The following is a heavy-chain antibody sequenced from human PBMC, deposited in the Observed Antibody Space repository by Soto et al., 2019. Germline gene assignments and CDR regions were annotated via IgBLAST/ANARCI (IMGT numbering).Heavy chain of an antibody. CDR2: ISGSSDAA. J-gene: IGHJ6*02. V-gene: IGHV3-23*01. CDR1: GFTFSTSA. CDR3: ANYSASHPVYNRLCL. Sequence: EVQLLESGGGLVQPGGSLRLSCAASGFTFSTSAMNWVRQAPGKGLEWVSIISGSSDAAYYAESVKGRFTSSRDNSKNTLYLQMNSLRAEDTDVYYIANYSASHPVYNRLCLWGQGPTITV. D-gene: IGHD1-26*01.